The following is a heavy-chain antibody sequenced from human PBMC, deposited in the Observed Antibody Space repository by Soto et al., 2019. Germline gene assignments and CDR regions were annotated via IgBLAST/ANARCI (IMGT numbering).Heavy chain of an antibody. D-gene: IGHD4-17*01. CDR2: ISSSSSYI. CDR3: ARSPSTVTTDY. J-gene: IGHJ4*02. V-gene: IGHV3-21*01. Sequence: EVQLVESGGGLVKPGGSLRLSCAASGFTFSSYSMNWVRQAPGKGLEWVSSISSSSSYIYYADSVKGRFTISRDNSKNSLYLQMNSLRAEDTAVYYCARSPSTVTTDYCGQGTLVTVSS. CDR1: GFTFSSYS.